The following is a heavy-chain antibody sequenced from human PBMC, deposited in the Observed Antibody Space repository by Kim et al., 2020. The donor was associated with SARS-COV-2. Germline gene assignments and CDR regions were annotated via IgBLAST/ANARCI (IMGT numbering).Heavy chain of an antibody. CDR1: GFTFSSYA. V-gene: IGHV3-30*04. Sequence: GGSLRLSCAASGFTFSSYAMHWVRQAPGKGLEWVAVISYDGSNKYYADSVKGRFTISRDNSKNTLYLQMNSLRAEDTAVYYCARGDYYDSSGYSNHWFDP. J-gene: IGHJ5*02. CDR2: ISYDGSNK. D-gene: IGHD3-22*01. CDR3: ARGDYYDSSGYSNHWFDP.